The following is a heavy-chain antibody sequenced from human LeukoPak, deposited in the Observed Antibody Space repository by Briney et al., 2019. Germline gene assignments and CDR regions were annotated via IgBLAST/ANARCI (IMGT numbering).Heavy chain of an antibody. CDR2: LSGSGGST. CDR1: GFTFNNFA. V-gene: IGHV3-23*01. Sequence: GGSLRLSCATSGFTFNNFAMSWIRQAPGKGLEWVAALSGSGGSTYYADSVKGRFTISRDNSKDTLYLQIHSLRAEDTAIYFCTKVLVRGVMALVYFDSWGQGTLVTVSS. D-gene: IGHD3-10*01. J-gene: IGHJ4*02. CDR3: TKVLVRGVMALVYFDS.